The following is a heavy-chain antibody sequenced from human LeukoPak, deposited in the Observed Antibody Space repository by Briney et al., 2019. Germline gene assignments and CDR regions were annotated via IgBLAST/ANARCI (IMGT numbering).Heavy chain of an antibody. D-gene: IGHD3-10*01. CDR2: ISSSSSYI. CDR1: GFTFSSYS. CDR3: ARSKLWFGEGYYFDY. V-gene: IGHV3-21*04. Sequence: GGSLRLSCAASGFTFSSYSMNWVRQAPGKGLEWVSSISSSSSYIYYADSVKGRFTISRDNAKNSLHLQMNSLRAEDTAVYYCARSKLWFGEGYYFDYWGQGTLATVSS. J-gene: IGHJ4*02.